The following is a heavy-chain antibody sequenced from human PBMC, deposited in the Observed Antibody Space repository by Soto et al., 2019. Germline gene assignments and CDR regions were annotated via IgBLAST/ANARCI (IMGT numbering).Heavy chain of an antibody. CDR1: SYSISSGFF. Sequence: AETLSLTCGVSSYSISSGFFWAWIRQPPGKGLEWVGSIYHTGDTHYNPSLRSQVSMSVDTYKNQFSLRLTSLTAADTAVYFCARETNSLDLWGRGTLVTFPS. CDR2: IYHTGDT. D-gene: IGHD1-7*01. CDR3: ARETNSLDL. J-gene: IGHJ5*02. V-gene: IGHV4-38-2*02.